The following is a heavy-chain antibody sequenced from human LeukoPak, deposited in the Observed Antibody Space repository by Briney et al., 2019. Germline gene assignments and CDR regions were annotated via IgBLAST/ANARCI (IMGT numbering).Heavy chain of an antibody. V-gene: IGHV3-30*18. J-gene: IGHJ3*02. D-gene: IGHD3-22*01. Sequence: GGSLRLSCAASGFTFSRYGMHWARQAPGKGLEWVTVISFDGSNKYYIDSVKGRFTVSRDNSKNTLYLQMNSLRAEDTAVYYCAKVSMIVVVGAFDIWGQGTMVTVSS. CDR3: AKVSMIVVVGAFDI. CDR2: ISFDGSNK. CDR1: GFTFSRYG.